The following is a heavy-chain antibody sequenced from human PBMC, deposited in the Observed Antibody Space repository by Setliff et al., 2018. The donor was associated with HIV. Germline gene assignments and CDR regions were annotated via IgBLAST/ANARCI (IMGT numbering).Heavy chain of an antibody. V-gene: IGHV3-15*01. CDR1: GFTFYNYA. CDR2: IKSKRDGETT. CDR3: ADYGPLGVI. J-gene: IGHJ4*02. Sequence: GGSLRLPCAASGFTFYNYAMYWVRQAPGKGLEWVGRIKSKRDGETTEYAAPVKGRFTISRHDSRETVYLQMNSLKSEDTAVYYCADYGPLGVIWGQGTSVTVSS. D-gene: IGHD4-17*01.